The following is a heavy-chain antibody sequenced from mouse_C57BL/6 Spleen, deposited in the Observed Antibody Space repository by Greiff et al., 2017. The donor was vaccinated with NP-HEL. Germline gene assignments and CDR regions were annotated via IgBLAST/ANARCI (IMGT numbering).Heavy chain of an antibody. CDR1: GYTFTSYT. CDR3: ARNWDSLYAMDY. V-gene: IGHV1-4*01. CDR2: INPSSGYT. Sequence: VQLQESGAELARPGASVKMSCKASGYTFTSYTMHWVKQRPGQGLEWIGYINPSSGYTKYNQKFKDKATLTADKSSSTAYMQLSSLTSEDSAVYYCARNWDSLYAMDYWGQGTSVTVSS. D-gene: IGHD4-1*01. J-gene: IGHJ4*01.